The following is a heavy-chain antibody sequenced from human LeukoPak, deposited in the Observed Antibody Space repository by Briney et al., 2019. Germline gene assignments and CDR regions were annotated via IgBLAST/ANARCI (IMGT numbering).Heavy chain of an antibody. D-gene: IGHD2-21*02. V-gene: IGHV1-46*01. Sequence: ASVKVSCKASGYTVTSYYMHWVRQAPGQGLEWMGIINPSAGSTSYAQKFQGRVTMTRDTSTSTVYMELSSLRSEDTAVYYCARDTGRGDRVRGYNWFDPWGQGTLVTVSS. CDR3: ARDTGRGDRVRGYNWFDP. CDR1: GYTVTSYY. CDR2: INPSAGST. J-gene: IGHJ5*02.